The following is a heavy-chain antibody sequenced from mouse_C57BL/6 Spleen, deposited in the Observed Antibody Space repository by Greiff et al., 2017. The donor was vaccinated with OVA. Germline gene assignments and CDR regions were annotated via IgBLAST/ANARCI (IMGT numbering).Heavy chain of an antibody. J-gene: IGHJ4*01. CDR1: GFTFSDYY. CDR2: INYDGSST. CDR3: ARDRAMDY. Sequence: EVKLMESEGGLVQPGSSMKLSCTASGFTFSDYYMAWVRQVPEKGLEWVANINYDGSSTYYLDSLKSRFIISRDNAKNIRYLQMSSLKSEDTATYYCARDRAMDYWGQGTSVTVSS. V-gene: IGHV5-16*01.